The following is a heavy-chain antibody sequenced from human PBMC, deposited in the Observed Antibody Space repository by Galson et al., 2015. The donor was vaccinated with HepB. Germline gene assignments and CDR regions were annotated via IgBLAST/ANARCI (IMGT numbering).Heavy chain of an antibody. CDR1: GGTFNSYP. D-gene: IGHD1-26*01. CDR2: IIPLFGTP. Sequence: SGGTFNSYPISWVRQAPGQGLEWMGGIIPLFGTPNNAQKFQGKVTIAADESTSTAYMELSSLRSEDTAVYYCARPKYSGSPNDAFDIWGQGTMVTVSS. J-gene: IGHJ3*02. V-gene: IGHV1-69*01. CDR3: ARPKYSGSPNDAFDI.